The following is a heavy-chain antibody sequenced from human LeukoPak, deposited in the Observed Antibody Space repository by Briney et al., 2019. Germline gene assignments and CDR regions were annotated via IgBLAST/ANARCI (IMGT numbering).Heavy chain of an antibody. CDR3: ARVGIAAAGTRYFDL. V-gene: IGHV3-30*02. CDR1: GFTFSSYG. D-gene: IGHD6-13*01. Sequence: GGSLRLSCAASGFTFSSYGMHWVRQAPGKGLEWVVFIRYDGSNKYYADSVKGRFTISRDNSKNTLYLQMNSLRAGDTAVYYCARVGIAAAGTRYFDLWGRGTLVTVSS. CDR2: IRYDGSNK. J-gene: IGHJ2*01.